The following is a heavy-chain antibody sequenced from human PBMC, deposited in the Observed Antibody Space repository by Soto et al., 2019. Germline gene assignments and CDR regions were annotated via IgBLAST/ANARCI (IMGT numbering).Heavy chain of an antibody. CDR1: GFTFSDYW. CDR2: IKRDGSDK. J-gene: IGHJ6*02. CDR3: ARDPGDIVVVPAARGCYYYYGMDV. V-gene: IGHV3-74*01. D-gene: IGHD2-2*01. Sequence: PGGSLRLSCAASGFTFSDYWMHWVRQAPGKGLEWVSRIKRDGSDKYYVDSVKGRFTISRDNAKNSLYLQMNSLRAEDTAVYYCARDPGDIVVVPAARGCYYYYGMDVWGQGTTVTVSS.